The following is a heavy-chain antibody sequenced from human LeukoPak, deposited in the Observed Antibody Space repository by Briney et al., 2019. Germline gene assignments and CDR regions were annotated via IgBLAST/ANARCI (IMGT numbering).Heavy chain of an antibody. CDR3: ARDSRNPGGAFDI. CDR2: IYHSGST. CDR1: GGSISSSNW. J-gene: IGHJ3*02. V-gene: IGHV4-4*02. D-gene: IGHD1-14*01. Sequence: SETLSLTCAVSGGSISSSNWWSWVRQPPGKGLEWIGEIYHSGSTNYNPSLKSRVTISVDKSKNQFSLKLSSVTAADTAVYYCARDSRNPGGAFDIWGQGTMVTVSS.